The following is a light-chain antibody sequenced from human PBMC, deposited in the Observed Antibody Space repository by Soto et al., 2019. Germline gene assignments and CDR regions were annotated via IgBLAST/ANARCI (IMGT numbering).Light chain of an antibody. V-gene: IGKV3-20*01. CDR1: QSVSSSS. Sequence: DIVLTQSPGTLSLSPGDRATLSCRASQSVSSSSLVWYQQRPGLAPRLLIHGASSRATGIPDRFSGSGSGTDFTLIISRVEPEDFALYYCQQYGSSPLYTFGQGTK. J-gene: IGKJ2*01. CDR2: GAS. CDR3: QQYGSSPLYT.